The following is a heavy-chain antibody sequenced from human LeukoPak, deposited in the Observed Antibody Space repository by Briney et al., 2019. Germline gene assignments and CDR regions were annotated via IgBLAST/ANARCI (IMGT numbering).Heavy chain of an antibody. CDR3: AKVYYYDSSGYYPLTVFDY. Sequence: GGSLRLSCAASGFTFSSYAMHWVRQAPGKGLEWVAVISYDGSNKYYADSVKGRFTISRDNSKNTLYLQMNSLRAEDTAVYYCAKVYYYDSSGYYPLTVFDYWGQGTLVTVSS. CDR2: ISYDGSNK. CDR1: GFTFSSYA. V-gene: IGHV3-30*04. J-gene: IGHJ4*02. D-gene: IGHD3-22*01.